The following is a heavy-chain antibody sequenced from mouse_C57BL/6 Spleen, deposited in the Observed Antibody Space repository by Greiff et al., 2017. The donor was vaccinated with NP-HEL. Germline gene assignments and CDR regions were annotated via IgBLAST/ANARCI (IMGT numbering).Heavy chain of an antibody. D-gene: IGHD1-1*01. CDR2: INPNNGGT. J-gene: IGHJ2*01. Sequence: EVKLMESGPELVKPGASVKIPCKASGYTFTDYNMDWVKQSHGKSLEWIGDINPNNGGTIYNQKFKGKATLTVDKSSSTAYMELRSLTSEDTAVYYCARRGRYYYGSSYFDYWGQGTTLTVSS. CDR3: ARRGRYYYGSSYFDY. CDR1: GYTFTDYN. V-gene: IGHV1-18*01.